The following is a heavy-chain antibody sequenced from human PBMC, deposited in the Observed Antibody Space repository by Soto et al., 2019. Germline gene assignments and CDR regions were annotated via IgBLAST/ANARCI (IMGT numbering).Heavy chain of an antibody. D-gene: IGHD3-3*01. CDR3: ARDPLTIFGVVIYYMDV. CDR2: ISAYNGNT. CDR1: GYTFTSYG. J-gene: IGHJ6*03. Sequence: GASVKVSCKASGYTFTSYGISWVRQAPGQGLEWMGWISAYNGNTNYAQKLQGRVTMTTDTSTSTAYMELRSLRSDDTAVYYCARDPLTIFGVVIYYMDVWGKGTTVTVSS. V-gene: IGHV1-18*01.